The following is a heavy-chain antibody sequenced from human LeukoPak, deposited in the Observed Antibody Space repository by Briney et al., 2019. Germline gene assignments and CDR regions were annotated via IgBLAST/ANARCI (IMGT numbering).Heavy chain of an antibody. CDR3: ARNSGNYYRAYFDY. D-gene: IGHD1-26*01. CDR1: GYSFTNYW. V-gene: IGHV5-51*01. J-gene: IGHJ4*02. CDR2: IYPGDSDT. Sequence: GESLKISCKGSGYSFTNYWIGWVRQMPGKGLEWMGVIYPGDSDTRYSPSFQGQVTISADKSISTAYLQWSSLKAPDTAMYYCARNSGNYYRAYFDYWGQGTLVTVSS.